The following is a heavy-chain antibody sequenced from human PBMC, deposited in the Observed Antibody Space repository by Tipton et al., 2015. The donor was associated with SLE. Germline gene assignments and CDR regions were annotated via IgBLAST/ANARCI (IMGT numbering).Heavy chain of an antibody. CDR2: INHSGST. J-gene: IGHJ4*02. V-gene: IGHV4-34*01. CDR1: GGSFSGYY. Sequence: TLSLTCAVYGGSFSGYYWNWIRQPPGKGLEWIGEINHSGSTNYNPSLKSRVTISIDTSKNQFSLKLSSVTAADTAVYYCARGKYFDYWGQGTLVTVSS. CDR3: ARGKYFDY.